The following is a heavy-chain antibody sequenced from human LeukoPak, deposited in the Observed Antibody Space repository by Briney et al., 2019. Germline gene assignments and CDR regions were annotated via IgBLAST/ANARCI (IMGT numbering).Heavy chain of an antibody. CDR3: ARGGGGSWYGTVDY. CDR2: FHYSGST. Sequence: KPSETLSLTCTVAGGSMSSYYWNWIRQPPGKGLEWIGYFHYSGSTNYNPSLKSRVTISVDTSKNQLSLKLSSVTAADTAMYYCARGGGGSWYGTVDYWGQGTLVTVSS. V-gene: IGHV4-59*01. J-gene: IGHJ4*02. D-gene: IGHD6-13*01. CDR1: GGSMSSYY.